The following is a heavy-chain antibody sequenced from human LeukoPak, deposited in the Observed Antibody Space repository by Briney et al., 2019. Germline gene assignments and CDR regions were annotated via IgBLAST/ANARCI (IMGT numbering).Heavy chain of an antibody. J-gene: IGHJ5*02. CDR3: ARDLSQYDYVWGSYRGRNWFDP. D-gene: IGHD3-16*01. CDR1: GYTFTSYD. CDR2: MNPNSGNT. V-gene: IGHV1-8*01. Sequence: ASVKVSCKASGYTFTSYDINWVRQATGQGLERMGWMNPNSGNTGYAQKFLGRVTMTRNTSISTAYMELSSLRSEDTAVYYCARDLSQYDYVWGSYRGRNWFDPWGQGTLVTVSS.